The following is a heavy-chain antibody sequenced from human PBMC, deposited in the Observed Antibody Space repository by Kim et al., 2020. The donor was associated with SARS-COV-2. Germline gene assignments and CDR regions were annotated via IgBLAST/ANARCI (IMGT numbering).Heavy chain of an antibody. V-gene: IGHV1-46*01. CDR1: GYTFTSYY. CDR3: ARVRRAKDPSSSVTYFDY. J-gene: IGHJ4*02. CDR2: INPSGGST. D-gene: IGHD2-21*02. Sequence: ASVKVSCKASGYTFTSYYMHWVRQAPGQGLEWMGIINPSGGSTSYAQKFQGRVTMTGDTSTSTVYMELSSLRSEDTAVYYCARVRRAKDPSSSVTYFDYWGQGTLVTVSS.